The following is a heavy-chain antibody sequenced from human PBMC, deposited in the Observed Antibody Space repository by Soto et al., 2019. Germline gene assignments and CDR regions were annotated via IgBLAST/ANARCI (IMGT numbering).Heavy chain of an antibody. D-gene: IGHD6-19*01. CDR2: ISSRGTHT. CDR3: ARAEDSSGLNWFDP. Sequence: EVQLVESGGGLVKPGGSLRLSCAAYGFTFSTYTMNWVRQAPGKGLEWVSSISSRGTHTYYPDSVKGRFTISRDNSKNSLYLQMNSLRAEDMAVYYCARAEDSSGLNWFDPWGQGTLVTVSS. V-gene: IGHV3-21*01. CDR1: GFTFSTYT. J-gene: IGHJ5*02.